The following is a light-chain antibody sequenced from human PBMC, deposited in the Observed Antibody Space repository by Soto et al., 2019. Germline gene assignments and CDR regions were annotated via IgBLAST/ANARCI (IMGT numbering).Light chain of an antibody. CDR2: ATS. CDR3: QLYGRSPKYT. CDR1: QSVISSY. V-gene: IGKV3-20*01. Sequence: ETVLMQSPGTLSLSPGERATLSCRASQSVISSYLAWYQQKPGQAPRLLIYATSSRATCIPDRFTGDGSETDFSLTISRLEPEDFAVYYCQLYGRSPKYTFGQGTKLEIK. J-gene: IGKJ2*01.